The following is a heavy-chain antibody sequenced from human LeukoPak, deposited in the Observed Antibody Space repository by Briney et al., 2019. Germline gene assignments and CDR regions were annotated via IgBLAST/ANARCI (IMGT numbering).Heavy chain of an antibody. J-gene: IGHJ4*02. CDR2: IYHSGST. D-gene: IGHD2-15*01. CDR3: ARGGLYCSGGSCYPYYFDY. CDR1: GGSISSGGYS. V-gene: IGHV4-30-2*01. Sequence: SETLSLTCAVSGGSISSGGYSWSWIRQPPGKGLEWIGYIYHSGSTYCNPSLKSRVTISVDRSKNQFSLKLSSVTAADTAVYYCARGGLYCSGGSCYPYYFDYWGQGTLVTVSS.